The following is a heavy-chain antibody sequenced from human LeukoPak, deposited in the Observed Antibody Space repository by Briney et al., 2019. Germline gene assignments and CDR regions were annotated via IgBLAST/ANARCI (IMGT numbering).Heavy chain of an antibody. CDR3: ARGALSSGYYYY. Sequence: SETLSLTCAVYGGSFSGYYWSWIRQPPGKGLEWIGEINHSGSTNYNPSLESRVTISVDTSKNQFSLKLSSVTAADTAVYYCARGALSSGYYYYWGQGTLVTVSS. CDR2: INHSGST. V-gene: IGHV4-34*01. CDR1: GGSFSGYY. J-gene: IGHJ4*02. D-gene: IGHD3-22*01.